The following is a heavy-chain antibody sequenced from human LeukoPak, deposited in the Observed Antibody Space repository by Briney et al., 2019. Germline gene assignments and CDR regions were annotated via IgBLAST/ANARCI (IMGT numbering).Heavy chain of an antibody. CDR1: GGSISSYY. CDR3: ARLGGSGYYYYFDY. D-gene: IGHD3-22*01. CDR2: IYYSGST. Sequence: PSETLSLACTVSGGSISSYYWSWIRQPPGKGLEWIGYIYYSGSTNYNPSLKSRVTISVDTSKNQFSLKLSSVTAADTAVYYCARLGGSGYYYYFDYWGQGTLVTVSS. J-gene: IGHJ4*02. V-gene: IGHV4-59*08.